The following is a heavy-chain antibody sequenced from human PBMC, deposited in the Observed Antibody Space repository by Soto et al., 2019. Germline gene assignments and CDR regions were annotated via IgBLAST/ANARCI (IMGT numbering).Heavy chain of an antibody. V-gene: IGHV1-69*01. CDR3: ARDLGAAAGRKGYYFDY. CDR2: IIPIFGTA. CDR1: GGTLSSYA. Sequence: QVQLVQSGAEVKKPGSSVKVSCKSSGGTLSSYAISWVRQAPGQGLEWMGGIIPIFGTANYAQRFQGRVTITADESKSTAYMELSSLRSEDTAVYYCARDLGAAAGRKGYYFDYWGQGTLVTVSS. D-gene: IGHD6-13*01. J-gene: IGHJ4*02.